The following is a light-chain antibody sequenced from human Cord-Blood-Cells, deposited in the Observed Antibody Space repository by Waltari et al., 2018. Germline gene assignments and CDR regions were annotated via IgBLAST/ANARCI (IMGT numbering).Light chain of an antibody. V-gene: IGKV3-20*01. Sequence: EIVVTQSPGALSLSPGEIATLSCRASQSVSSSYLAWYQQKHGQAPRLLIYGASSRATGIPDRFSGRGSGTDFTFIIRRLEPEAFALYYWQQYGSSPRTVGGGTKVE. CDR2: GAS. CDR1: QSVSSSY. J-gene: IGKJ4*01. CDR3: QQYGSSPRT.